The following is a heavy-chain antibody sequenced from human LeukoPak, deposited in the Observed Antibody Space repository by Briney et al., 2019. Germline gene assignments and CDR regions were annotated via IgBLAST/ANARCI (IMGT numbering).Heavy chain of an antibody. CDR3: AKVRVGEVAAAGNAFDI. CDR2: LSASGSTT. V-gene: IGHV3-23*01. CDR1: GFSFSSYA. Sequence: GGSLRLSCAASGFSFSSYAMNWVRQAPGKGVEWVSALSASGSTTYYADSVKGRFTISRDNSKNTLYLQMNSLRAEDTAVYYCAKVRVGEVAAAGNAFDIWGQGTMVTVAS. D-gene: IGHD6-13*01. J-gene: IGHJ3*02.